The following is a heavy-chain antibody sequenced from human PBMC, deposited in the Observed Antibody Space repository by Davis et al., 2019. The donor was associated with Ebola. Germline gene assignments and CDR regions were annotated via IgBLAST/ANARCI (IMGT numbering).Heavy chain of an antibody. CDR1: GYTFTSYD. V-gene: IGHV1-8*03. Sequence: ASVPVSCKASGYTFTSYDINWVRQATGQGLEWMGWMNPNSGNTGYAQKFQGRVTITRNTSISTAYMELSSLRSEDTAVYYCARISDYGDQLNFDYWGQGTLVTVSS. D-gene: IGHD4-17*01. CDR2: MNPNSGNT. CDR3: ARISDYGDQLNFDY. J-gene: IGHJ4*02.